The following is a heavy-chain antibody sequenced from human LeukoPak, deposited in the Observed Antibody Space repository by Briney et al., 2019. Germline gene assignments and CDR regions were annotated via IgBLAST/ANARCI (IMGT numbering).Heavy chain of an antibody. Sequence: ASVKVSCTASGGTFSSYAISWVRQAPGQGLEWMGGIIPIFGTANYAQKFQGRVTITADESTSTAYMELSSLRSEDTAMYYCARAQIMRGLYYFDYWGQGTLVTVSS. D-gene: IGHD3-16*01. CDR2: IIPIFGTA. V-gene: IGHV1-69*01. J-gene: IGHJ4*02. CDR1: GGTFSSYA. CDR3: ARAQIMRGLYYFDY.